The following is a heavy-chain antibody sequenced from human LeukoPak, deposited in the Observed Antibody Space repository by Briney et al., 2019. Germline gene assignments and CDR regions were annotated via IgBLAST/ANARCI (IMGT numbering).Heavy chain of an antibody. CDR2: IYTSGST. D-gene: IGHD3-3*01. CDR1: GGSISSYY. J-gene: IGHJ4*02. V-gene: IGHV4-4*07. CDR3: ARHNTIFGVLVPLDY. Sequence: SETLSLTCTVSGGSISSYYWSWIRQSAGKGLEWIGRIYTSGSTNYNPSLKSRVTISIDKSKNHFSLNLSSVTAADTAVYYCARHNTIFGVLVPLDYWGQGTLVTVSS.